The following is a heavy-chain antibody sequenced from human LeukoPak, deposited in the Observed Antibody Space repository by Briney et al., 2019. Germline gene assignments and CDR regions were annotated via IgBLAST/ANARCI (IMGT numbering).Heavy chain of an antibody. D-gene: IGHD5-18*01. J-gene: IGHJ4*02. CDR1: GLTFSRYW. Sequence: KSGGSLRLSCAASGLTFSRYWMSWVRQAPGKGLEWVGRIKSKTDGGTTDYAAPVKGRFTISRDDSKNTLYLQMNSLKTEDTAVYYCTTDQVAWGYSHYYFDYWGQGTLVTVSS. CDR3: TTDQVAWGYSHYYFDY. V-gene: IGHV3-15*01. CDR2: IKSKTDGGTT.